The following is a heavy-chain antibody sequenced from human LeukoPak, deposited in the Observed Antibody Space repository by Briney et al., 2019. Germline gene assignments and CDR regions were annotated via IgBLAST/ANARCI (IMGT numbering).Heavy chain of an antibody. CDR2: IYYSGST. CDR3: ARHMVRGVIPYYMDV. V-gene: IGHV4-38-2*02. Sequence: SETLSLTCTVSGYSISTGYYWGWIRQPPGKWLEWIGYIYYSGSTSYNPSLKSRLTISVDTSRNQFSLRLSSVTGADTAVYYCARHMVRGVIPYYMDVWGKGTTVTVSS. D-gene: IGHD3-10*01. J-gene: IGHJ6*03. CDR1: GYSISTGYY.